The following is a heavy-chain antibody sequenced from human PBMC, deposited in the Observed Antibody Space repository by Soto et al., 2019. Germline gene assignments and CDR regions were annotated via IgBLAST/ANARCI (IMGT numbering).Heavy chain of an antibody. Sequence: PGGSLRLSCAASGFKFSNYAMSWVRQAPGKGLEWVSLISATGGGTYYADSVKGRFTISRDNSYNTLYLQVHSLTAEDTAVYYCAKDRRAGGNSAFYFDFWGQGAQVTVS. V-gene: IGHV3-23*01. D-gene: IGHD3-16*01. J-gene: IGHJ4*02. CDR1: GFKFSNYA. CDR2: ISATGGGT. CDR3: AKDRRAGGNSAFYFDF.